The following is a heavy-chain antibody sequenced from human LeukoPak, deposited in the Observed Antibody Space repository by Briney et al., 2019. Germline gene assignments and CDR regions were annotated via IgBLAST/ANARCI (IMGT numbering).Heavy chain of an antibody. CDR2: ISGSGAGT. V-gene: IGHV3-23*01. J-gene: IGHJ4*02. Sequence: PGGSLRLSCAVSGVIFSNYAMAWVRQAPGKGLEWVSTISGSGAGTYYADSVKGRYTISRDNSKNTVFLQMNSLRAADTAVYYCAKFAGDSSGLYSYFDYWGQGTLVTVSS. D-gene: IGHD6-19*01. CDR1: GVIFSNYA. CDR3: AKFAGDSSGLYSYFDY.